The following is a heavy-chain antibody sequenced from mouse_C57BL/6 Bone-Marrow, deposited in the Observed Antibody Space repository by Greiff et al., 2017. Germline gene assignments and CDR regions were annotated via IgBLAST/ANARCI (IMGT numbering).Heavy chain of an antibody. Sequence: QVQLQQSGPELVKPGASVTISCKASGYAFSSSWMNWVKQRPGKGLEWIGRIYPGDGDTNYNGKFKGKATLTADKTSSTAYMQLSSLTSEDSAVYICAREYYGTDWYFDVWGTGTTVTVSS. V-gene: IGHV1-82*01. D-gene: IGHD1-1*01. CDR2: IYPGDGDT. CDR1: GYAFSSSW. CDR3: AREYYGTDWYFDV. J-gene: IGHJ1*03.